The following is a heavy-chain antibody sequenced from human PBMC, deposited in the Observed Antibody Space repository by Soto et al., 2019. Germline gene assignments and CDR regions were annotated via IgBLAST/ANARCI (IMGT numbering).Heavy chain of an antibody. CDR3: SRFIMVGGWFDPNYYHGMDV. CDR2: ISGYNGNT. CDR1: GYTFSNYG. D-gene: IGHD6-19*01. V-gene: IGHV1-18*01. J-gene: IGHJ6*02. Sequence: QVQLVQSGAEVKKPGASVTVSCKTSGYTFSNYGINWVRQAPGQGLEWMGWISGYNGNTKYAQTVQGRVTMTTDTATGTVYMELRSRKSDDTAIYYCSRFIMVGGWFDPNYYHGMDVWGQGTTVTVSS.